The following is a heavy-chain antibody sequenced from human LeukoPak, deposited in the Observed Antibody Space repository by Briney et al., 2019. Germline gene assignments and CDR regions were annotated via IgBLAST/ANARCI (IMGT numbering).Heavy chain of an antibody. CDR3: ARGTAITAGIDF. Sequence: GGSLRLSCTASGFAFSTYWMFWVRQAPGKGLVWVSQINPEGASTTYGDPAKGRFTASRDNAKNSLHLQMNSLRVDDTAVYYCARGTAITAGIDFWGQGTLVTVSS. J-gene: IGHJ4*02. D-gene: IGHD6-19*01. V-gene: IGHV3-74*01. CDR2: INPEGAST. CDR1: GFAFSTYW.